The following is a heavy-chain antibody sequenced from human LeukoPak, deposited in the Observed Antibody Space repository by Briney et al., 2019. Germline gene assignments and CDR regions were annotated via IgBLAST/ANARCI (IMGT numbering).Heavy chain of an antibody. Sequence: GESLKISCKCSGYSFTTYWTVWVRQMPGKGLECLGIINPADSDARYSPSFQGQVTISADKSISTAYLQWISLKASDTAMYYCARRISMGTLDYFDYWGQGTLVTVSS. J-gene: IGHJ4*02. CDR3: ARRISMGTLDYFDY. CDR1: GYSFTTYW. D-gene: IGHD1-14*01. V-gene: IGHV5-51*01. CDR2: INPADSDA.